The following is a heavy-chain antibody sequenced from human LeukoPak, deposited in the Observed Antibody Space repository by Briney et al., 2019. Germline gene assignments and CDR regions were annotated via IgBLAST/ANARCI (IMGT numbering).Heavy chain of an antibody. J-gene: IGHJ4*02. CDR1: GYTLTELS. V-gene: IGHV1-24*01. D-gene: IGHD1-26*01. Sequence: GASVKVSCKVSGYTLTELSMHWVRQSPGKGLEWMGGFDPEDGETIYAQKFQGRVTMTEDTSTDTAYMELSSLRSEDTAVYYCATVYSGSYDLFDYWGQGTLVTVSS. CDR2: FDPEDGET. CDR3: ATVYSGSYDLFDY.